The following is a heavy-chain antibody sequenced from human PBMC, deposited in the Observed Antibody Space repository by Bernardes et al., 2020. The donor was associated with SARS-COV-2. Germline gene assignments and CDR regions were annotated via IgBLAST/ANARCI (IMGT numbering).Heavy chain of an antibody. Sequence: SETLSLTCTVSGDSINNYYWTWIRQTAGKGLEWLGHIQTRGNTNYNPSLKSRVTMSIDASKNQFSLKLVSVTAADSGVYYCARDRRPSCSGVTCNPIEHWGQGRLVTVSS. CDR2: IQTRGNT. V-gene: IGHV4-4*07. D-gene: IGHD2-15*01. CDR3: ARDRRPSCSGVTCNPIEH. J-gene: IGHJ1*01. CDR1: GDSINNYY.